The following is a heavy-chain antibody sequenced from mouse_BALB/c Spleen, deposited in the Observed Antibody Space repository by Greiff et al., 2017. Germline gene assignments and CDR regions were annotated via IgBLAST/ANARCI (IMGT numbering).Heavy chain of an antibody. CDR1: GFSLTGYC. D-gene: IGHD1-1*01. CDR2: IWGDGST. J-gene: IGHJ3*01. CDR3: ARGYYGTAWFAY. Sequence: VKLVESGPGLVAPSQSLSITCTVSGFSLTGYCVNWVRQPPGKGLEWLGMIWGDGSTDYNSALKSRLSISKDNSKSQVFLKMNSLQTDDTARDYCARGYYGTAWFAYWGQGTLVTVSA. V-gene: IGHV2-6-7*01.